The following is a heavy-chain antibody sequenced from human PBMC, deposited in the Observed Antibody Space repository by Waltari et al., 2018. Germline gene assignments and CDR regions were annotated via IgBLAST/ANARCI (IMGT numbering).Heavy chain of an antibody. CDR2: IYYTGST. J-gene: IGHJ5*02. CDR3: ARGGGGDWEWFDP. Sequence: QVQQQESGPSLLKPSETLSLICPVSGGSISCFYWSWVRQPPGKGLDWLGYIYYTGSTIVNPSLMCRVTMSVDTAKNQFSLKLGSVSAADTAFYYCARGGGGDWEWFDPWGQGTLVTVSS. V-gene: IGHV4-59*01. CDR1: GGSISCFY. D-gene: IGHD2-21*02.